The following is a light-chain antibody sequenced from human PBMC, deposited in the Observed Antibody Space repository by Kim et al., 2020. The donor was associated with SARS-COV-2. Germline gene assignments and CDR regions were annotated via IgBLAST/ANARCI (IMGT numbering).Light chain of an antibody. J-gene: IGLJ3*02. Sequence: QSVLTQPPSASGTPGQRVTISCSGSSSNIGSNPVYWYQHLPGTAPKLLIYKNNQRPSGVPDRFSGSKSGTSASLAISGLRSEDEADYHCAAWDVSLRGRVFGGGTQLTVL. CDR1: SSNIGSNP. CDR2: KNN. V-gene: IGLV1-47*01. CDR3: AAWDVSLRGRV.